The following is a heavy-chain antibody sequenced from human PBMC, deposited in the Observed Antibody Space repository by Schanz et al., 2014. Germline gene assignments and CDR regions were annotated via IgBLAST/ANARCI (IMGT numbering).Heavy chain of an antibody. J-gene: IGHJ4*02. D-gene: IGHD3-9*01. CDR3: AKQIHYDILTVTRN. CDR2: LSGSGGST. V-gene: IGHV3-23*01. Sequence: VQLLQFGGGVVQPGRSLRLSCAASGFTFSSYAMSWVRQAPGKGLEWLSALSGSGGSTYYADSVKGRFTISRDNSKNTLYLQMNSLRAEDTAVYYCAKQIHYDILTVTRNWGQGTLVTVSS. CDR1: GFTFSSYA.